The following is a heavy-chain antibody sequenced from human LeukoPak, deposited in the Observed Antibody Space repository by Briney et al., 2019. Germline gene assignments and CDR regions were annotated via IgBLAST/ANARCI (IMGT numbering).Heavy chain of an antibody. J-gene: IGHJ4*02. CDR2: ISYDGSNK. Sequence: AGGTLRLSCAASGFTFSSYAMHWVRRAPGKGLEWVAVISYDGSNKYYADSVKGRFTISRDNSKNTLYLQMNSLRAEDTAVYYCARGMNYLDYWGQGTLVTVSS. CDR3: ARGMNYLDY. CDR1: GFTFSSYA. V-gene: IGHV3-30-3*01.